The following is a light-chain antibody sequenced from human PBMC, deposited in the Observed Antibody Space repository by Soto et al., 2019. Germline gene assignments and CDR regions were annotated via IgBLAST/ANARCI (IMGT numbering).Light chain of an antibody. CDR3: SSHAGRKNYV. V-gene: IGLV2-8*01. J-gene: IGLJ1*01. Sequence: QSALTQPPSASGSPGQSVTISCTGTSSDVGGYNYVSWYQQHPGKAPKLMIYEVSKRPSGVPDRFSGSKSGNTASLTVSGLQAEDEADYYCSSHAGRKNYVFGTGTKVTV. CDR1: SSDVGGYNY. CDR2: EVS.